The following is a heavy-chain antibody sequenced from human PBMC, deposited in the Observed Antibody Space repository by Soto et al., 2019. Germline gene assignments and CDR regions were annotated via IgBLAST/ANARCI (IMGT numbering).Heavy chain of an antibody. CDR1: GYTFTGYY. V-gene: IGHV1-2*04. CDR3: ARDSSWFGYLKFDY. J-gene: IGHJ4*02. CDR2: INPNSGGT. Sequence: ASVKVSCKASGYTFTGYYMHWVRQAPGQGLEWMGWINPNSGGTNYAQKFQGWVTMTRDTSISTAYMELSRLRSDDTAVYYCARDSSWFGYLKFDYWGQGTLVTVSS. D-gene: IGHD3-10*01.